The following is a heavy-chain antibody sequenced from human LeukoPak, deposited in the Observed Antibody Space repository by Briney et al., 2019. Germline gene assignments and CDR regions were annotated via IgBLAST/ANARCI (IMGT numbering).Heavy chain of an antibody. Sequence: SETLSLTCAVSGASISGSGYYWGWIRQPPGKGLEWIGNIYYSGSTCYNASLQSRVHISIDASKNQFSLRLNSVTAADTAMYYCAKSGGYGLIDFWRQGTRVTVS. D-gene: IGHD3-16*01. J-gene: IGHJ4*02. CDR3: AKSGGYGLIDF. V-gene: IGHV4-39*01. CDR2: IYYSGST. CDR1: GASISGSGYY.